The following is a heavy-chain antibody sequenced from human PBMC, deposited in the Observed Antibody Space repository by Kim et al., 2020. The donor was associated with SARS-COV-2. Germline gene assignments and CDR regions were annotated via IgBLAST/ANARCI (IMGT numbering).Heavy chain of an antibody. CDR3: AREYWESGGMDV. D-gene: IGHD2-8*02. CDR2: IKQHGSEK. J-gene: IGHJ6*02. CDR1: GFSFSSYW. V-gene: IGHV3-7*01. Sequence: GGSLRLSCAASGFSFSSYWMSWVRQAPGKGLEWVANIKQHGSEKYYVDSVKGRFTISRDDAKNSLSLQINSLRAEDTAVYYCAREYWESGGMDVWGQGTTVIVSS.